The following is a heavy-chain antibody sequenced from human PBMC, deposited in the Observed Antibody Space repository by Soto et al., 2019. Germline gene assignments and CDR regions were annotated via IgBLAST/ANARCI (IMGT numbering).Heavy chain of an antibody. D-gene: IGHD1-26*01. J-gene: IGHJ3*02. Sequence: GGSLILSCAASGFTFGGYAMSWVRQAPGKGLEWVSGISGSGGSTYYADSVKGRFTISRDNSKNTLYLQVNSLGAEDTAVYYCAKDREKLLSADAFDIWGQGTMVTVSS. CDR2: ISGSGGST. V-gene: IGHV3-23*01. CDR1: GFTFGGYA. CDR3: AKDREKLLSADAFDI.